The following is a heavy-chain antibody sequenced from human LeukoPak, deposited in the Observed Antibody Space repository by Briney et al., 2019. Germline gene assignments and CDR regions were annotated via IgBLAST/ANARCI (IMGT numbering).Heavy chain of an antibody. CDR1: GYTFTSYG. CDR2: ISAYNGNT. Sequence: ASVKVSCKAPGYTFTSYGISWVRQAPGQGLEWMGWISAYNGNTNYAQKLQGRVTMTTDTSTSTAYMELRSLRSNDTAVYYCARDGAYSSSWYYFDYWGQGTLVTVSS. J-gene: IGHJ4*02. V-gene: IGHV1-18*01. D-gene: IGHD6-13*01. CDR3: ARDGAYSSSWYYFDY.